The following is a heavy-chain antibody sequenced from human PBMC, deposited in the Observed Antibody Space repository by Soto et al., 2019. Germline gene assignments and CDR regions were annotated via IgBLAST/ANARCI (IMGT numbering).Heavy chain of an antibody. CDR1: GYTFTSYY. J-gene: IGHJ4*02. D-gene: IGHD2-2*01. V-gene: IGHV1-18*04. Sequence: ASVKVSCKASGYTFTSYYMHWVRQAPGQGLEWVGWISPYSGYTHSAQKFHGRLTLTTDTAASTAYMELRILRSADTALYYCAREASVLIPAAQPSRFDSWGQGTLVTVSS. CDR3: AREASVLIPAAQPSRFDS. CDR2: ISPYSGYT.